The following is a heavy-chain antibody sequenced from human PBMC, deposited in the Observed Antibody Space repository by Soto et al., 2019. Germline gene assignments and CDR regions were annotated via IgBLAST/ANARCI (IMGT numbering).Heavy chain of an antibody. V-gene: IGHV4-39*01. D-gene: IGHD3-22*01. CDR1: GGSISSSSYY. J-gene: IGHJ5*02. CDR3: ARDYFDSSDYTTNWFDP. Sequence: SETLSLTCTVSGGSISSSSYYWGWIRQPPGKGLEWIGSIYYSGSTYYNPSLKSRVTISVDTSKNQFSLKLSSVTAADTAVYYCARDYFDSSDYTTNWFDPWGQGALVTVS. CDR2: IYYSGST.